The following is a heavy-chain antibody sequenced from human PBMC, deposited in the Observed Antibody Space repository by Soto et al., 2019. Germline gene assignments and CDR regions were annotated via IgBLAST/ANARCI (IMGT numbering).Heavy chain of an antibody. CDR2: IYYSGST. J-gene: IGHJ4*02. CDR1: GGSISSGGYY. Sequence: PSETLSLTCTVSGGSISSGGYYWSWIRQRPGKGLEWIGYIYYSGSTYYNPALQSRVTISVETSKNQCSLKLSSVTAADTAVYYCARENLGYCSRGSYQNFDYWGQGTLVTVSS. V-gene: IGHV4-31*03. D-gene: IGHD2-15*01. CDR3: ARENLGYCSRGSYQNFDY.